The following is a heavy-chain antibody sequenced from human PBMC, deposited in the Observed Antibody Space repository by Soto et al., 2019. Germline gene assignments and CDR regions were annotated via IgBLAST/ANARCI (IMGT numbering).Heavy chain of an antibody. J-gene: IGHJ4*02. Sequence: SETLSLTCTVSGGSISSSSYYWGWIRQPPGKGLEWIGSIYYSGSTYYSPSLKSRVTISVDTSKNQFSLKLSSVTAADTAVYYCASQMTTVTTLAYWGQGTLVTVSS. V-gene: IGHV4-39*01. D-gene: IGHD4-17*01. CDR2: IYYSGST. CDR1: GGSISSSSYY. CDR3: ASQMTTVTTLAY.